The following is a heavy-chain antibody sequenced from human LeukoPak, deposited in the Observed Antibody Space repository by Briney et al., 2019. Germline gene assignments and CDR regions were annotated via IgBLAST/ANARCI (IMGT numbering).Heavy chain of an antibody. Sequence: SETLSLTCTVSGGSISSGSYYWSWIRQPAVKGLEWIGRIYTSGSTNYNPSLKSQVTISVDTSKNQFSLKLSSVTAADTAVYYCARDSGEVPDYWGQGTLVTVSS. CDR2: IYTSGST. CDR1: GGSISSGSYY. CDR3: ARDSGEVPDY. V-gene: IGHV4-61*02. D-gene: IGHD3-10*01. J-gene: IGHJ4*02.